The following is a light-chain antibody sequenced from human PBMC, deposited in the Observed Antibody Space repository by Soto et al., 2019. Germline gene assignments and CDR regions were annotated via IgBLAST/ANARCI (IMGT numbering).Light chain of an antibody. V-gene: IGKV2-28*01. Sequence: DIVMTQSPLSLPVTPGEPASISCRSSQSLLHSNGYNYLDWYLQKPEQSPQLLIYLGSNRASGGPDRFSGSGSGTDFTLKISRVEVVDVVVYYCMHALQPRFTVGPGTKVDIK. J-gene: IGKJ3*01. CDR3: MHALQPRFT. CDR2: LGS. CDR1: QSLLHSNGYNY.